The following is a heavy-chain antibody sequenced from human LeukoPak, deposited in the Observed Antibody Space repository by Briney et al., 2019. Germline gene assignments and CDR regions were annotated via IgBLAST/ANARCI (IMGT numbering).Heavy chain of an antibody. D-gene: IGHD3-10*01. J-gene: IGHJ4*02. CDR1: GYTFTHYY. CDR3: ARGDYYGSGTTHDY. V-gene: IGHV1-2*02. CDR2: IDPNSGGP. Sequence: ASVKVSCKASGYTFTHYYIHWVRQAPGQELEWMGWIDPNSGGPHYAQKFQGRVTMTRDTSINTAYMELSRLTSDDTAVYYCARGDYYGSGTTHDYWGQGALVTVPS.